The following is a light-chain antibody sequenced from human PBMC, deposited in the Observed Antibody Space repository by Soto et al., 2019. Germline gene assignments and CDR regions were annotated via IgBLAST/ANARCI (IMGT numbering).Light chain of an antibody. CDR1: SSDVGGYNY. J-gene: IGLJ1*01. Sequence: QSALTQPASVSGSPGQSITISWTGTSSDVGGYNYVSWYQQHPGKAPKLMIYEVSNRPSGVSNRFSGSKSGNTASLTISGLQAEDEADYYCSSYTSSSYYVFGTGTKVTVL. V-gene: IGLV2-14*01. CDR2: EVS. CDR3: SSYTSSSYYV.